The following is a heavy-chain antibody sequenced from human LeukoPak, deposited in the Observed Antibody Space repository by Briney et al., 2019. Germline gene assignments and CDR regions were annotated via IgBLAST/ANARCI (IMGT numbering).Heavy chain of an antibody. V-gene: IGHV3-21*01. CDR3: ARDGAGATPADY. J-gene: IGHJ4*02. Sequence: PGGSLRLSCAASGFTFSSYSMNWVRQAPGKGLEWVSSISSSSSYIYYADSVKGRFTISRDNAKNSLYLQMNSLRAEDTAVYYCARDGAGATPADYWGQGILVTVSS. CDR1: GFTFSSYS. CDR2: ISSSSSYI. D-gene: IGHD2-15*01.